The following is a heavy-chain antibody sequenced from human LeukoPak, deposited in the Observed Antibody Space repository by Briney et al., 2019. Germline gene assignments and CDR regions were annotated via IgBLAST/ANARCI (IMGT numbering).Heavy chain of an antibody. CDR1: DYY. Sequence: DYYWGWIRQPPGKGLEWVSGITWNSGRIGYADSVKGRFTISRDNAKNSLYLQMNSLRAEDTAFYYCAKDIHRFGEFDGFDPWGQGTLVTVSS. V-gene: IGHV3-9*01. CDR2: ITWNSGRI. J-gene: IGHJ5*02. D-gene: IGHD3-10*01. CDR3: AKDIHRFGEFDGFDP.